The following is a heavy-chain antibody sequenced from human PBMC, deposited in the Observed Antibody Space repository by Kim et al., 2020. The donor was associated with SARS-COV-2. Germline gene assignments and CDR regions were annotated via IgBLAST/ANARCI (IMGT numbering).Heavy chain of an antibody. Sequence: YTADSVKGRFTISRDNSKNTLYLQMNSLRAEDTAVYYCAKVPASGYDFDYWGQGTLVTVSS. D-gene: IGHD5-12*01. J-gene: IGHJ4*02. CDR3: AKVPASGYDFDY. V-gene: IGHV3-23*01.